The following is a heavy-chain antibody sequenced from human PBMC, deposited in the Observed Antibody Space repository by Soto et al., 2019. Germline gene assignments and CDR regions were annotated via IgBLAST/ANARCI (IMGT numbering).Heavy chain of an antibody. CDR1: GYSFTNYW. Sequence: GESLKISCKASGYSFTNYWIAWVRQMPGKGLEWMGIIYSGDSDSRYSPSFQGQVTFSADKSISTAYLQWSSLKASDTAMYYCARLGDFWSGYRHKAYFYGMDVWGQGTXVTVSS. D-gene: IGHD3-3*01. V-gene: IGHV5-51*01. CDR2: IYSGDSDS. J-gene: IGHJ6*02. CDR3: ARLGDFWSGYRHKAYFYGMDV.